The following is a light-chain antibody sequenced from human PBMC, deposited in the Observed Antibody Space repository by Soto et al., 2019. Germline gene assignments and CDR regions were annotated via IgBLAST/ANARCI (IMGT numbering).Light chain of an antibody. CDR3: QQYNNWPRAWT. J-gene: IGKJ1*01. CDR1: QSVSSK. V-gene: IGKV3-15*01. Sequence: ERVMTQSPATLSVSPGERATLSCRASQSVSSKLAWYQQKPGQAPRLLIYGASTRATGIPARFSGSGSGSESPLTISALQSEDFAVYYCQQYNNWPRAWTFGQGTKVEI. CDR2: GAS.